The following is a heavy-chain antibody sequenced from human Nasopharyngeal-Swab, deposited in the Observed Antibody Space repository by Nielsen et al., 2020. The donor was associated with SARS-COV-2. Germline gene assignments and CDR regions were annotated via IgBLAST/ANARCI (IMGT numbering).Heavy chain of an antibody. J-gene: IGHJ4*02. D-gene: IGHD3-9*01. CDR1: GFTFSSYA. Sequence: GESLKISCAASGFTFSSYAMSWVRQAPGKGLEWVSVISGTGVTTYYADSVKGRFTISRDNSKNTLYLQMHSLRAEDTAVYYCAKEVDFLTGYYPYWGQGTLVTVSS. CDR2: ISGTGVTT. V-gene: IGHV3-23*01. CDR3: AKEVDFLTGYYPY.